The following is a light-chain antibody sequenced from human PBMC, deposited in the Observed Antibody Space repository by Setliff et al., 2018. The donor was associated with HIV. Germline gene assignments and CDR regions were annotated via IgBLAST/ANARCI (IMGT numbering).Light chain of an antibody. J-gene: IGLJ1*01. CDR3: SSYARTNTLP. Sequence: QAALTQPDSLSGSPGQSITISCTGTSSDVGGYSYVSWYQQHPRNAHKLINYEVKNRPAGVSNRFSASKSGNTASLTISGLQAEDEADYYSSSYARTNTLPFGAGTKVTVL. CDR1: SSDVGGYSY. V-gene: IGLV2-14*01. CDR2: EVK.